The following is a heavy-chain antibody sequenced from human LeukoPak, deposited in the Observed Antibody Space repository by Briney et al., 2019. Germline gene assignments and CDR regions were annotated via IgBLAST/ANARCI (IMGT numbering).Heavy chain of an antibody. Sequence: SQTLSLTCAISGDSVSSNSAAWNWIRQSPSRGLEWLGGTYYRSKWYNDYAVSVKSRITINPDTSKNQFSLQLNSVTPEDTAVYYCARAPGVAVAGTAPFDYWGQGTLVTVSS. J-gene: IGHJ4*02. V-gene: IGHV6-1*01. D-gene: IGHD6-19*01. CDR1: GDSVSSNSAA. CDR3: ARAPGVAVAGTAPFDY. CDR2: TYYRSKWYN.